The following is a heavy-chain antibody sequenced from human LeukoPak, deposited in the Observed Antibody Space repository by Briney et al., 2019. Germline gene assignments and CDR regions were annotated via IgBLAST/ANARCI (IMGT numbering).Heavy chain of an antibody. CDR2: IYYSGST. J-gene: IGHJ6*03. D-gene: IGHD1-26*01. CDR1: GGSFSGYY. CDR3: ARGGGMGYYYYYMDV. Sequence: SETLSLTCAVYGGSFSGYYWSWIRQPPGKGLEWIGYIYYSGSTNYNPSLKRRVTISVDTSKNQFSLKLSSVTAADTAVYYCARGGGMGYYYYYMDVWGKGTTVTVSS. V-gene: IGHV4-59*01.